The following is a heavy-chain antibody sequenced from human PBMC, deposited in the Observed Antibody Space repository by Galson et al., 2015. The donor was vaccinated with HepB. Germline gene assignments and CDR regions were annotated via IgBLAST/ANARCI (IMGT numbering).Heavy chain of an antibody. Sequence: SLRLSCAAPGFTFNAYSMNWVRQAPGKGLQWVAGISGGGGSAYYADPVQGRFTISRDNYKSTLYLQMNSLTVDDTAIYYCTRGNIDYLPAAPYHWGQGTLVTVSS. CDR1: GFTFNAYS. CDR2: ISGGGGSA. CDR3: TRGNIDYLPAAPYH. J-gene: IGHJ5*02. D-gene: IGHD2-2*01. V-gene: IGHV3-23*01.